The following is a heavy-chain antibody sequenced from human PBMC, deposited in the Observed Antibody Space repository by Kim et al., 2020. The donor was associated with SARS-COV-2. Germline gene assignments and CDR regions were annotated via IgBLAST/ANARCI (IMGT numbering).Heavy chain of an antibody. V-gene: IGHV4-39*07. J-gene: IGHJ3*02. D-gene: IGHD1-26*01. CDR2: IYYSGST. CDR3: ARLRGLYFHSDSFAI. CDR1: GGSISSSSYY. Sequence: SETLSLTCTVSGGSISSSSYYWGWIRQPPGKGLEWIGSIYYSGSTYYNPSLKSRVTISVDTSKNQFSLKLSSVTAAATADYSCARLRGLYFHSDSFAIWG.